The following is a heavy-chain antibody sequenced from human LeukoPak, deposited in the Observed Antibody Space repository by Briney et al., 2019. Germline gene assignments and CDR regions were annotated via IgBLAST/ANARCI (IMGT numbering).Heavy chain of an antibody. Sequence: ASVKVSCKASGYTFISYGISWVRQAPGQGLEWMGWISAYNGNTNYAQKLQGRVTMTTDTSTSTAYMELRSLRPDNTAVYYCARVGYCSSTSCYLRFGAFDIWGQGTMVTVSS. CDR3: ARVGYCSSTSCYLRFGAFDI. J-gene: IGHJ3*02. CDR2: ISAYNGNT. V-gene: IGHV1-18*01. CDR1: GYTFISYG. D-gene: IGHD2-2*03.